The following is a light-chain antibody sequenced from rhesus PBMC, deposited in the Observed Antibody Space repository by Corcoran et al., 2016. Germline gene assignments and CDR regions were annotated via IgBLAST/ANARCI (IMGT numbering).Light chain of an antibody. V-gene: IGKV2S2*01. CDR1: QSLLHSNGNTY. CDR2: KVT. Sequence: DIVMTQTPLSLPVTPGEPASISCRSSQSLLHSNGNTYLDWYLQKPGQSPRLLIDKVTNRESGVTDRVSDRGSGKDFTLKISRVEPEDVGVYYCMQSTKEMYSFGQGTKVEIK. CDR3: MQSTKEMYS. J-gene: IGKJ2*01.